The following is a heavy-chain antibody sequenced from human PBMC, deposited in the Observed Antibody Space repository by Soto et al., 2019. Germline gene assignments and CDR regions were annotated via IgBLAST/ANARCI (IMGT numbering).Heavy chain of an antibody. CDR1: GGYISSGGYS. CDR3: ARVPDR. D-gene: IGHD2-2*01. J-gene: IGHJ5*02. Sequence: SATLSLTCAVSGGYISSGGYSWSWIRQPPGKGLEWIGYIYHSGSTYYNPSLKSRVTISVDRSKNQFSLKLSSVTAADTAVYYCARVPDRWGQGTLVTVSS. V-gene: IGHV4-30-2*01. CDR2: IYHSGST.